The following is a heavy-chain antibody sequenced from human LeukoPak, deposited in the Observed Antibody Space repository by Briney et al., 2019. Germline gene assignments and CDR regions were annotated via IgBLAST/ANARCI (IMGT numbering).Heavy chain of an antibody. CDR2: IHSGANA. CDR3: TIGPPGY. Sequence: QPGGSLRLSCAVSGFIVSDKYMTWVRQPPGKGLEWVAIIHSGANAYYADFVKGRFTISRDNSKKTVYLQMDSLRAEDTALYYCTIGPPGYWGLGTLVTVSS. V-gene: IGHV3-53*01. CDR1: GFIVSDKY. J-gene: IGHJ4*02.